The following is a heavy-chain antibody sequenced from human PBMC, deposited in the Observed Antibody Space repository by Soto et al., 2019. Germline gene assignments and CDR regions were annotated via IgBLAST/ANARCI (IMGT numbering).Heavy chain of an antibody. D-gene: IGHD3-10*01. CDR3: ARDRSSSYSYAMDL. V-gene: IGHV3-33*01. J-gene: IGHJ6*02. Sequence: QVHLVESGGGVVQPGGSLTLSCSVSDFAFRLHGIHWVRHTPGKGLEWVVMIWHDGTRKYFRDSVRGRFTISRDSAKNTVYLQMNHLRGDDSALYFCARDRSSSYSYAMDLWGQGTTVTVSS. CDR1: DFAFRLHG. CDR2: IWHDGTRK.